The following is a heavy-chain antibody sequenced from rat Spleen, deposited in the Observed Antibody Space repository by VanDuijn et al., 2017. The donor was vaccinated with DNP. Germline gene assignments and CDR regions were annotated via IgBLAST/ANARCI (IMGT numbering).Heavy chain of an antibody. CDR3: ARGTRALYYWYFDF. D-gene: IGHD1-4*01. Sequence: EVQLVESGGGLVQPGRSMKLSCAASGFTFSQYYMAWVRQAPTKGLEWVATIAYDGTTSSYRDSVTGRFTISRDNAKNTLYLQMYSLRSEDTATYYCARGTRALYYWYFDFWGPGTMVTVSS. CDR2: IAYDGTTS. CDR1: GFTFSQYY. V-gene: IGHV5-7*01. J-gene: IGHJ1*01.